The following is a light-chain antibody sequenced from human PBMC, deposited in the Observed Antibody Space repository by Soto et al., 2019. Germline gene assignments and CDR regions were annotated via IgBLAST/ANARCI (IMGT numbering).Light chain of an antibody. CDR3: QAWDLRFAHYV. J-gene: IGLJ1*01. CDR2: DDR. V-gene: IGLV3-21*02. CDR1: NIGRKS. Sequence: SYELTQPPTVSVAPGQTARITCSGNNIGRKSVHWYLQRPGRAPVMLLYDDRKRPEGIPERFACSNSGNTATLTITGVEAGDEADYYCQAWDLRFAHYVFGRATKRTVL.